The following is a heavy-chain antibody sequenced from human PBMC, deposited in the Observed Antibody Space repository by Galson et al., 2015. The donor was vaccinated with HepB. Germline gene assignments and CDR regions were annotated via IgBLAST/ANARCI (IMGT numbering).Heavy chain of an antibody. D-gene: IGHD4-17*01. V-gene: IGHV3-43*01. J-gene: IGHJ5*02. CDR2: ISWDGSRP. Sequence: SLRLSCAVSGLTFDNYIMHWVRQRPGKGLEWVSVISWDGSRPYYAVSVKGRFTISRDNNKNSIYLQMNSLTTEDTAVYYCAPGDDYGGPWGQGTLVTVSS. CDR1: GLTFDNYI. CDR3: APGDDYGGP.